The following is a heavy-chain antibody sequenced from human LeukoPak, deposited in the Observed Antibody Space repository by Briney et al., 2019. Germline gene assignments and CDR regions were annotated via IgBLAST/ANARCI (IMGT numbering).Heavy chain of an antibody. CDR2: ISSSSSYI. CDR1: GFTFSSYS. CDR3: ASWGRVVVAAIGRDY. D-gene: IGHD2-15*01. Sequence: GGSLRLSCAASGFTFSSYSMNWVRQAPGKGLEWVSSISSSSSYIYYADSVKGRFTTSRDNAKNSLYLQMNSLRAEDTAVYYCASWGRVVVAAIGRDYWGQGTLVTVSS. V-gene: IGHV3-21*01. J-gene: IGHJ4*02.